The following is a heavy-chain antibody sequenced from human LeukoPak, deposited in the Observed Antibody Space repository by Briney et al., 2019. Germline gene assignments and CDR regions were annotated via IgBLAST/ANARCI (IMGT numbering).Heavy chain of an antibody. CDR2: MNPNSGNT. Sequence: ASVKVSCKASGYTFTSYDINWVRQATGQGLEWMGWMNPNSGNTAYAQKFQGRVTMTRDTSMTTAYMELSGLTFEDTAVYYCVRRVDTIEFDPWGQGTLVTVSS. CDR1: GYTFTSYD. V-gene: IGHV1-8*02. J-gene: IGHJ5*02. D-gene: IGHD5-12*01. CDR3: VRRVDTIEFDP.